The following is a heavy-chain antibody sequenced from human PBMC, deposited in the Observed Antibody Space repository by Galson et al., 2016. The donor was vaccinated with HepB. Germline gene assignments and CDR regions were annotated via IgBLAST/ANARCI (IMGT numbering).Heavy chain of an antibody. V-gene: IGHV3-23*01. CDR2: IRGTDSNA. CDR3: AKLAVASIDY. J-gene: IGHJ4*02. D-gene: IGHD6-19*01. CDR1: GFSFFSSYD. Sequence: SLRLSCAASGFSFFSSYDMSWVRQAPGKGLEWVSVIRGTDSNAYYADSVKGRFSISRDNSKNTLYLQMKSLRAEDTAIYYCAKLAVASIDYWGQGTLVTVSS.